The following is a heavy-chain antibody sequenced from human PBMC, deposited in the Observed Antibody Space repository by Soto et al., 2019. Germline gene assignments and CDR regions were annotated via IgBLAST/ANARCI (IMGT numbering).Heavy chain of an antibody. CDR2: ITGSGGAM. D-gene: IGHD4-4*01. Sequence: PVGSLRLSCTSSVCDFSGSEMNCFRHSPGKWLEWVAYITGSGGAMFHADSLKGRFSIYRDNAKNSLFLEMNNLTADDAGVYYCAKAAPFLLGSTVWGQGTLGIVSS. J-gene: IGHJ4*02. CDR1: VCDFSGSE. V-gene: IGHV3-48*03. CDR3: AKAAPFLLGSTV.